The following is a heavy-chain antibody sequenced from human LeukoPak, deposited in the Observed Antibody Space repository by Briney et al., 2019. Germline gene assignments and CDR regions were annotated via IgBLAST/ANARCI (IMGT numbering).Heavy chain of an antibody. CDR3: ARTVAGFDYYYYGMDV. V-gene: IGHV1-69*04. CDR2: IIPILGIA. CDR1: GYTFTSYG. J-gene: IGHJ6*02. D-gene: IGHD6-19*01. Sequence: SVKVSCKASGYTFTSYGISWVRQAPGQGLEWMGRIIPILGIANYAQKFQGRVTITADKSTSTAYMELSSLRSEDTAVYYCARTVAGFDYYYYGMDVWGQGTTVTVSS.